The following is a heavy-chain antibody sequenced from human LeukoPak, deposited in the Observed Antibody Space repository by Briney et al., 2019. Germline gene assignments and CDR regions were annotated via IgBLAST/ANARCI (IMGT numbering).Heavy chain of an antibody. D-gene: IGHD3-10*01. J-gene: IGHJ4*02. Sequence: SGPTLVKPTQTLTLTCTFSGFSLSTSGVGVGWIRQPPRKALEWLALIYWDDDKRYSPSLKSRLTITKDTSKNQVVLTMTNMDPVDTATYYCAHRERDYYGSGSYIFWGQGTLVTVSS. V-gene: IGHV2-5*02. CDR3: AHRERDYYGSGSYIF. CDR2: IYWDDDK. CDR1: GFSLSTSGVG.